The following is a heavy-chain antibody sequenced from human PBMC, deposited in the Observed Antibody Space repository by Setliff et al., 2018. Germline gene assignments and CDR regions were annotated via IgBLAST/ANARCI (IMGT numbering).Heavy chain of an antibody. CDR3: AAPGGGSYRF. D-gene: IGHD1-26*01. CDR1: GGSISTDHYY. CDR2: IDYTGNT. J-gene: IGHJ4*02. V-gene: IGHV4-39*01. Sequence: SETLSLTCTASGGSISTDHYYWGWIRQPPGKGLEWIGSIDYTGNTWHNPSLKSRVTISVDTSRNQFSLNLSSVTAADTAVYYCAAPGGGSYRFWGQGTLVTVSS.